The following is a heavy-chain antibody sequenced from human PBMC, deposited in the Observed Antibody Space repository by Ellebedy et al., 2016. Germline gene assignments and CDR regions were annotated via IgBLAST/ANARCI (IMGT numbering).Heavy chain of an antibody. J-gene: IGHJ4*02. Sequence: SLKISXAASGFTFNDYGMHWVRQAPGKGLEWVSGITWNSDRMAYGDSVKGRFTISRDNAKKSLYLQMNSLRPADTALYYCAKDLERGLEWSQSAFDYWGQGTLVIVSS. V-gene: IGHV3-9*01. CDR2: ITWNSDRM. CDR3: AKDLERGLEWSQSAFDY. CDR1: GFTFNDYG. D-gene: IGHD3-3*01.